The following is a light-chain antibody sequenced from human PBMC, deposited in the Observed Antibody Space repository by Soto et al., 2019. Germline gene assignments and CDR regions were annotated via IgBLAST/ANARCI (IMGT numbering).Light chain of an antibody. V-gene: IGLV1-40*01. Sequence: QSVLTQPHSVSGAPGQRVTISCTGSRSNIGAGYDVHWYQRLPGAAPKVLIYGNNNRPSGVPDRFSGSKSGTSAFLAITGLQAEYEADYYCQSYDSSLSGSIFGGGTKLTVL. CDR1: RSNIGAGYD. J-gene: IGLJ2*01. CDR3: QSYDSSLSGSI. CDR2: GNN.